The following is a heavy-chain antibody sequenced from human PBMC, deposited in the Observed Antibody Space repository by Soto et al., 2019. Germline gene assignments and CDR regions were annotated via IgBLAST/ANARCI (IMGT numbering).Heavy chain of an antibody. CDR2: IIPIFGTA. CDR1: GGTFSSYA. CDR3: ASKVVAGGDAFDI. D-gene: IGHD2-15*01. V-gene: IGHV1-69*13. Sequence: AVKVSCRASGGTFSSYAISWLRQAPGQGLEWMGGIIPIFGTANYAQKFQGRVTITADESTSTAYMELSSLRSEDTAVYYCASKVVAGGDAFDIWGQGTMVTVSS. J-gene: IGHJ3*02.